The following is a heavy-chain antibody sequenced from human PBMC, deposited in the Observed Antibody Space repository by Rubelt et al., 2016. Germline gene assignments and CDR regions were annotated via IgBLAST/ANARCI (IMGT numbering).Heavy chain of an antibody. D-gene: IGHD3-22*01. CDR3: AGGPDSSGYYSIDY. CDR2: IYYSGST. Sequence: QVQLQESGPGLVKPSETLSLTCTVSGGSISSYYWSWIRQPPGKGLEWIGYIYYSGSTNYNPSLKSRVTISVDTSKNQFSLKLSSVTAADTAVYYWAGGPDSSGYYSIDYWGQGTLVTVSS. V-gene: IGHV4-59*01. CDR1: GGSISSYY. J-gene: IGHJ4*02.